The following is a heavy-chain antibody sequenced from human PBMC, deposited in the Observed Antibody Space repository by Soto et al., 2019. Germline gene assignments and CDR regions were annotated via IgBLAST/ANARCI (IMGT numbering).Heavy chain of an antibody. CDR2: ISYDGRNK. J-gene: IGHJ6*02. CDR1: GFTFSGYG. CDR3: VKDGSSGWPYYYGLDV. D-gene: IGHD6-19*01. V-gene: IGHV3-30*18. Sequence: GGSLRLSCAASGFTFSGYGMHWVRQAPGKGLEWVAVISYDGRNKYYADPVKGRFTISRDNSKNTLYLQMSSLRAEDTAVYYCVKDGSSGWPYYYGLDVWGQGTTVTVSS.